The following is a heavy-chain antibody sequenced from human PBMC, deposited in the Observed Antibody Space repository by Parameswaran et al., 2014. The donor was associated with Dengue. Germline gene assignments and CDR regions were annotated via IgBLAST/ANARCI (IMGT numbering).Heavy chain of an antibody. Sequence: SWVRQAPGQGLEWMGRIIPTLDIANYAQKFQGRVTITADKSTSTAYMELSSLRLEDTAVYYCARREYSSPSGPADWGQGTLVTVSS. D-gene: IGHD6-6*01. J-gene: IGHJ4*02. CDR2: IIPTLDIA. V-gene: IGHV1-69*02. CDR3: ARREYSSPSGPAD.